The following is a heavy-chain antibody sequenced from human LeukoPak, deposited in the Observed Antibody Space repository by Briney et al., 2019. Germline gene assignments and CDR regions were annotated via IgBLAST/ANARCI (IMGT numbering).Heavy chain of an antibody. CDR3: AKRLNFGDYFDY. CDR1: GFTFSSYA. Sequence: RTGGSLRLSCAASGFTFSSYAMSWVRQAPGKGLEWVSAISGSGGSTYYADSVKGRFTISRDNSKNTLYLQMNSLRAEDTAVYYCAKRLNFGDYFDYWGQGTLVTVSS. D-gene: IGHD3-10*01. V-gene: IGHV3-23*01. J-gene: IGHJ4*02. CDR2: ISGSGGST.